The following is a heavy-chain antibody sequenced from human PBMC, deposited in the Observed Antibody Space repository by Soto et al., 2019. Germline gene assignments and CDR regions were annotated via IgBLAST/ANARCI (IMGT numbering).Heavy chain of an antibody. V-gene: IGHV4-34*01. Sequence: QVQLQQWGAGLLKPSETLSLTCAVEGGSFSGYYCNWIRQPPGKGLEWIGEINHSGRPNYDPSLTSRATTSVAPSKNQFSLKLSSVTDADTAVYYCARGWGRIFDCWGQGTLVTVSS. CDR3: ARGWGRIFDC. CDR1: GGSFSGYY. D-gene: IGHD7-27*01. CDR2: INHSGRP. J-gene: IGHJ4*02.